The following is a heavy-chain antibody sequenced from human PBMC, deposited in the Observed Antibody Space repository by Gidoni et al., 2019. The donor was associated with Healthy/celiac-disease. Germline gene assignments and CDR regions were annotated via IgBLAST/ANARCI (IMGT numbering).Heavy chain of an antibody. CDR3: AKADSYDFWSGSGGYFDY. CDR2: ISWNSGSI. Sequence: EVQLVESGGGLVQPGRSMRLSCAASGFPFADYAMHWVRQAPGKGLEWVSGISWNSGSIGYADSVKGRFTISRDNAKNSLYLQMNSLRAEDTALYYCAKADSYDFWSGSGGYFDYWGQGTLVTVSS. CDR1: GFPFADYA. J-gene: IGHJ4*02. D-gene: IGHD3-3*01. V-gene: IGHV3-9*01.